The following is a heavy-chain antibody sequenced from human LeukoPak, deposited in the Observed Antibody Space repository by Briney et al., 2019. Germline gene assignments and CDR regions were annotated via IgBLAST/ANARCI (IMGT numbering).Heavy chain of an antibody. CDR1: GGSISSYY. CDR3: ARDITTGYSSYFDH. Sequence: PSETLSLTCTVSGGSISSYYWSWIRQPPGKGLEWIGYIYYSGSTNYNPSLKSRVTISVDTSKNQFSLKLSSVTAADTAVYYCARDITTGYSSYFDHWGQGTLVTVSS. J-gene: IGHJ4*02. D-gene: IGHD6-13*01. V-gene: IGHV4-59*01. CDR2: IYYSGST.